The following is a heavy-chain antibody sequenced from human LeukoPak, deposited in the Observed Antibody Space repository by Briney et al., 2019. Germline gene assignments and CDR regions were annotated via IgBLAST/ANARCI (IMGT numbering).Heavy chain of an antibody. CDR2: IYHSGST. Sequence: SETLSLTCAVSGGSISSSNWWSWVRQPPGKGLEWIGEIYHSGSTNYNPSLKSRVTISVDKSKNQFSLKLSSVTAADTAVYYCARETKYYDSSGCLDYWGQGTLVTASS. V-gene: IGHV4-4*02. J-gene: IGHJ4*02. CDR3: ARETKYYDSSGCLDY. D-gene: IGHD3-22*01. CDR1: GGSISSSNW.